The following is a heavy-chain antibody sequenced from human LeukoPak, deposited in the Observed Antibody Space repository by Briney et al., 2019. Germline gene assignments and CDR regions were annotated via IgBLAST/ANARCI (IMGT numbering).Heavy chain of an antibody. Sequence: PGGSLRLSCAASGFTFSSYSMTWVRQAPGKRLEWVSCIYSGSDYILYADSVKGRFIISRDNAKNSLYLQMSSLRAEDTAVYYCARDQFGKGNWFDPWGQGTLVTVSS. CDR2: IYSGSDYI. CDR1: GFTFSSYS. J-gene: IGHJ5*02. CDR3: ARDQFGKGNWFDP. D-gene: IGHD3-10*01. V-gene: IGHV3-21*01.